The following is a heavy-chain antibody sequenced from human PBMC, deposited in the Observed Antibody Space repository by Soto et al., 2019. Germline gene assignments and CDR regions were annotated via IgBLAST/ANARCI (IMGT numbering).Heavy chain of an antibody. D-gene: IGHD2-21*02. J-gene: IGHJ4*02. CDR2: IYQSGST. CDR3: ARSYSGGDAYFDY. V-gene: IGHV4-30-2*01. CDR1: GGSISSGGYA. Sequence: PSETRSLTCAVSGGSISSGGYAWAWIRQPPGKDLEWVGYIYQSGSTYYNPSLKSRVTIAADRSKNQFSLNLASVTAADTAVYYCARSYSGGDAYFDYWGQGTVVTVSS.